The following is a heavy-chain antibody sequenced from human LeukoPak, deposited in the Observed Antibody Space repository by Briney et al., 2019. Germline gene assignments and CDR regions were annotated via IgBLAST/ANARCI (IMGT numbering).Heavy chain of an antibody. V-gene: IGHV1-46*01. Sequence: ASVKVSCKASGYTFTSYYIHWVRQAPGQGLEWMGIINPSGGSTYYTQKFQGRLAMTRDMSTSTVYMELSSLRSEDTAVYYCAAGSSYSGYDFDYWGQGTLVTVSS. J-gene: IGHJ4*02. D-gene: IGHD5-12*01. CDR1: GYTFTSYY. CDR3: AAGSSYSGYDFDY. CDR2: INPSGGST.